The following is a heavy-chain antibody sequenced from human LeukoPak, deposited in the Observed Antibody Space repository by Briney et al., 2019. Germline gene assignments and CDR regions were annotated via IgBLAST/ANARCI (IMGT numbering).Heavy chain of an antibody. D-gene: IGHD2-2*02. CDR3: ARVAGYCSSTSCYTGVYYYYYGMDV. Sequence: ASVKVSCKASGYTFTSYGISWVRRAPGQGLEWMGWISAYNGNTNYAQKLQGRVTMTTDTSTSTAYMELRSLRSDDTAVYYCARVAGYCSSTSCYTGVYYYYYGMDVWGQGTTVTVSS. CDR1: GYTFTSYG. V-gene: IGHV1-18*01. J-gene: IGHJ6*02. CDR2: ISAYNGNT.